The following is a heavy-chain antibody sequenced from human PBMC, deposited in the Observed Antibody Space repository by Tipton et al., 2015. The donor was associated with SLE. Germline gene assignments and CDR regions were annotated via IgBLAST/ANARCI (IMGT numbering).Heavy chain of an antibody. CDR2: IYYSGST. D-gene: IGHD6-13*01. CDR1: GGSISSSSYY. J-gene: IGHJ6*02. Sequence: LRLSCTVSGGSISSSSYYWGWIRQPPGKGLEWIGYIYYSGSTNYNPSLKSRVTISVDTSKNQFSLKLSSVTAADTAVYYCARDESSSWPYYYGMDVWGQGTTVTVSS. V-gene: IGHV4-61*01. CDR3: ARDESSSWPYYYGMDV.